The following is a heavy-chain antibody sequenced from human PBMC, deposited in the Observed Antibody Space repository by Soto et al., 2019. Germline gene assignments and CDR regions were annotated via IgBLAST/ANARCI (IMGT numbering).Heavy chain of an antibody. V-gene: IGHV1-69*12. J-gene: IGHJ6*02. CDR2: IIPIFGTA. Sequence: QVQLVQSGAEVKKPGSSVKVSCKASGGTFSSYAISWVRQAPGQGLEWMGGIIPIFGTANYAQKFQGRVTITAHESTSTAYMELSSLRSEDTAVYYGARVHYYYYGMDVWGQGTTVTVSS. CDR1: GGTFSSYA. CDR3: ARVHYYYYGMDV.